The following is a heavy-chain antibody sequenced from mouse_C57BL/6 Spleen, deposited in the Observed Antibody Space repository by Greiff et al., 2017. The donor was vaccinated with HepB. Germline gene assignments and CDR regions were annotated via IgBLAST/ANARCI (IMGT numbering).Heavy chain of an antibody. CDR3: ARERDGYYRSFAY. V-gene: IGHV2-6*03. J-gene: IGHJ3*01. CDR1: GFSLTSYG. D-gene: IGHD2-3*01. Sequence: QVQLKESGPGLVAPSQSLSITCTVSGFSLTSYGVHWVRQPPGKGLEWLVVIWSDGSTTYNSALKSRLSISKDNSKSQVFLKMNSLQTDDTAMYYCARERDGYYRSFAYWGQGTLVTVSA. CDR2: IWSDGST.